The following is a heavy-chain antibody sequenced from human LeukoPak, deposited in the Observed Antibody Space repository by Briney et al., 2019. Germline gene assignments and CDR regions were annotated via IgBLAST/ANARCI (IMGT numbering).Heavy chain of an antibody. CDR3: AKDAESGWPNWYFDL. D-gene: IGHD6-19*01. J-gene: IGHJ2*01. Sequence: PGGSLRLSCTASGFTFSSYAMSWVRQAPGKGLEWVSTISGGGGGTYYAGSVKGRFTISRDNAKNSLYLQMNSLRAEDTALYYCAKDAESGWPNWYFDLWGRGTLVTVSS. V-gene: IGHV3-23*01. CDR2: ISGGGGGT. CDR1: GFTFSSYA.